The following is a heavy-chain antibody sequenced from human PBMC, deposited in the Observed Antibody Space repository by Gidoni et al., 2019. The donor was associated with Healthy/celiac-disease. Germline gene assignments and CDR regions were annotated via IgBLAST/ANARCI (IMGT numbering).Heavy chain of an antibody. CDR3: AKDDSSGRGDY. CDR2: ISGSGSST. Sequence: EVQLLESGGGLVQPGGSLRLSCAGSGFTFSSYAMSCVRQAPGKRLGWISTISGSGSSTYYADSVKGRFTISRDNSKNTLYLQMNSLRAEDTAVYYCAKDDSSGRGDYWGQGTLVTVSS. V-gene: IGHV3-23*01. D-gene: IGHD6-19*01. J-gene: IGHJ4*02. CDR1: GFTFSSYA.